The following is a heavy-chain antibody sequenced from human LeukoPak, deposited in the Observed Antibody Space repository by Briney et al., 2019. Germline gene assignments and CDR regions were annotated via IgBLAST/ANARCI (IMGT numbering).Heavy chain of an antibody. D-gene: IGHD1-20*01. CDR3: ARHLKLTGYWYFDL. J-gene: IGHJ2*01. Sequence: PETLSLTCTVSGGSISSSNYYWGWIRQPPGKGLEWIGSIYYIGSTYYNPSLESRVTISVDTSKNQFSLRLSSVTAADTAVYYCARHLKLTGYWYFDLWGRGTLVTVSS. CDR2: IYYIGST. CDR1: GGSISSSNYY. V-gene: IGHV4-39*01.